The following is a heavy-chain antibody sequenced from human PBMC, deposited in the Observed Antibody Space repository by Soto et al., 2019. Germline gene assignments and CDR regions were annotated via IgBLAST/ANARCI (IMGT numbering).Heavy chain of an antibody. D-gene: IGHD2-15*01. CDR2: IYTGGGT. Sequence: EVHLVESGGGLVQPGGSLRLSCAASGFSVSSNYMIWVRQAPGKGLEWVSVIYTGGGTKYADSVKGRFTISRDTSKNTVYLQMNSLRVEDTAVYYCPRAEVDMPTPWGQGTLVTVSS. CDR1: GFSVSSNY. CDR3: PRAEVDMPTP. V-gene: IGHV3-66*01. J-gene: IGHJ5*02.